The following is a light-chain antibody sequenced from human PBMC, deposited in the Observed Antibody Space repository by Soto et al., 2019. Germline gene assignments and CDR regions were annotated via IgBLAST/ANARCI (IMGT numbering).Light chain of an antibody. CDR2: VKSDGSH. Sequence: QLVLTQSPSASASLGASVKLTCTLSSGHGNYVIAWHQQQPEKGPRYLMKVKSDGSHNKGDGIPDRFSGSSSGAERYLAISSLQSEDEADYYCQTWDTGIVVFGGGTKLT. CDR1: SGHGNYV. V-gene: IGLV4-69*01. J-gene: IGLJ2*01. CDR3: QTWDTGIVV.